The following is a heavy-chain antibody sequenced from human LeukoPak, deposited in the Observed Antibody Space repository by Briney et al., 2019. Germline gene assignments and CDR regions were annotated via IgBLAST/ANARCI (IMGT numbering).Heavy chain of an antibody. CDR2: INHSGST. CDR1: GGSFSGYY. D-gene: IGHD3-16*01. V-gene: IGHV4-34*01. Sequence: SETLSLTCAVYGGSFSGYYWSWIRQPPGKGLEWIGEINHSGSTNYNPSLKSRVTISVDTSKNQFSLKLSSVTAADTAVYYCARGYDWGVFDYRGQGTLVTVSS. J-gene: IGHJ4*02. CDR3: ARGYDWGVFDY.